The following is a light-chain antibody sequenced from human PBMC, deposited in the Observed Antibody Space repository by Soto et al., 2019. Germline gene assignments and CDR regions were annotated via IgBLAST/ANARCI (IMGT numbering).Light chain of an antibody. CDR1: QTVRSSY. CDR3: QQRGDWPLYT. CDR2: DAS. J-gene: IGKJ2*01. V-gene: IGKV3-11*01. Sequence: DIVLTQSPATLSLSPGQRATLSCRASQTVRSSYLAWYQQKPGQAPRLLIYDASDRATGIPARFSGSGSGTDFTLTISSLEPEDFAVYYCQQRGDWPLYTFGQGTKVEIK.